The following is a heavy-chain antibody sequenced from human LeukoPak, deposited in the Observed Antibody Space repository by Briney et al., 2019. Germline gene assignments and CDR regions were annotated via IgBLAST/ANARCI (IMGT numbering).Heavy chain of an antibody. CDR3: AKDYARGGCSLAHCNPIDS. J-gene: IGHJ4*02. Sequence: GGSLRLSCAASGFTFSTFAMTWVRQAPGKGLEWVATFSPDGIHYADSVKGRFAISRDDSMSTLFLQMNSLRAEDTAIYYCAKDYARGGCSLAHCNPIDSWGQGTLVTVSS. D-gene: IGHD2-15*01. CDR1: GFTFSTFA. CDR2: FSPDGI. V-gene: IGHV3-23*01.